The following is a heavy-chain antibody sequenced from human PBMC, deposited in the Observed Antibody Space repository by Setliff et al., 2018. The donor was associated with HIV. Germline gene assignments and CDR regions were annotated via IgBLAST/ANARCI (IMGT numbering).Heavy chain of an antibody. CDR2: INWNGGST. CDR1: GFTFDDYA. V-gene: IGHV3-20*04. J-gene: IGHJ4*02. CDR3: ARSRAAGFDY. D-gene: IGHD6-13*01. Sequence: GGSLRLSCAASGFTFDDYAMSWVRQAPGKGLEWVSGINWNGGSTSYADSVKGRFTISRVNAKNSLYLQMNSLRAEDTALYYCARSRAAGFDYWGQGTLVTVSS.